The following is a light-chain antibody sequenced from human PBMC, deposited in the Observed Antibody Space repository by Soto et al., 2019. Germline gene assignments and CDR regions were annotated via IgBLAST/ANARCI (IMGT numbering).Light chain of an antibody. CDR3: QSYDTGLSGSL. J-gene: IGLJ2*01. V-gene: IGLV1-40*01. Sequence: QSALTQPPSVSGAPGQRVTISCTGSTSNIGAGYDVHWYQQLPGTAPKLLIYGNNNRPSGVPDRFSGSKFGTSASLAITGLQAEDEADYYCQSYDTGLSGSLFGGGTKVTVL. CDR2: GNN. CDR1: TSNIGAGYD.